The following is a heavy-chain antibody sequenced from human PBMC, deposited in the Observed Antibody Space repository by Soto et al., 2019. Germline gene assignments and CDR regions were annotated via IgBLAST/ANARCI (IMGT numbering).Heavy chain of an antibody. V-gene: IGHV3-21*01. CDR3: ARDSVVVVAALEYNLFAS. CDR2: ISSSSSYI. CDR1: GFTFSSYS. J-gene: IGHJ5*01. Sequence: GGSLRLSCAASGFTFSSYSMNWVRQAPGKGLEWVSSISSSSSYIYYADSVKGRFTISRDNAKNSLYLQMNSLRAEDTAVYYCARDSVVVVAALEYNLFASWGQGSLVIVSS. D-gene: IGHD2-15*01.